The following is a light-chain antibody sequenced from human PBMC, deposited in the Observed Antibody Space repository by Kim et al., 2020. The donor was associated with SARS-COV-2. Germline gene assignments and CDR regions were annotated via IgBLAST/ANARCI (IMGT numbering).Light chain of an antibody. CDR1: KLGDKY. CDR3: QAWDSSTVV. V-gene: IGLV3-1*01. J-gene: IGLJ2*01. CDR2: QDS. Sequence: VSPGQAARSTCAGDKLGDKYACWYQQKPGQSPVLVIYQDSKRPSGIPERFSGSNSGNTATLTISGTQAMDEADYYCQAWDSSTVVFGGGTQLTVL.